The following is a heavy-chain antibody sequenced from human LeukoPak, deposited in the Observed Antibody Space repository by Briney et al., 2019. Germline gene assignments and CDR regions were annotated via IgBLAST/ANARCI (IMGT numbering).Heavy chain of an antibody. D-gene: IGHD4/OR15-4a*01. Sequence: GGSLRLSCAASAFTVSNNYMSWVRQAPGKGLEWVSVIYSGGSTYYADSVKGRCTISRNNSKNTLFLQMNNLRAEDTAVYYCARDALTHCDYWGQGTLVTVSS. J-gene: IGHJ4*02. CDR2: IYSGGST. CDR3: ARDALTHCDY. CDR1: AFTVSNNY. V-gene: IGHV3-53*01.